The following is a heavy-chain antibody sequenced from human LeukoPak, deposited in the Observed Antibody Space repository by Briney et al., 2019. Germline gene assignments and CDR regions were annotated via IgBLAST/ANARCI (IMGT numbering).Heavy chain of an antibody. J-gene: IGHJ3*02. Sequence: PSETLSLTCTVSGGSISSSSYYWGWIRQPPGKGLEWIGSIYYSGSTYYNPSLKSRVTISVDTSKNQFSLKLSSVSAADTAVYYCARPSCSSTSCYFAFDIWGQGTMVTVSS. V-gene: IGHV4-39*01. D-gene: IGHD2-2*01. CDR1: GGSISSSSYY. CDR3: ARPSCSSTSCYFAFDI. CDR2: IYYSGST.